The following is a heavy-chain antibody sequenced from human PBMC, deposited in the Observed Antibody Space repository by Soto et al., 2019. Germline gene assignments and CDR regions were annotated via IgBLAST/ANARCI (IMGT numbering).Heavy chain of an antibody. CDR2: ISAYTGNT. D-gene: IGHD6-19*01. J-gene: IGHJ6*02. Sequence: QVQLVQSGAEVKKPGASVKVSCKASGYTFTSYGISWVRQAPGQGLEWMGWISAYTGNTNYAQKLQGRVIMTTDTSTRTAYMELRSLRSDDTAVYYCARVGSSGWQVFGRMDVWGQGTTVTVSS. CDR3: ARVGSSGWQVFGRMDV. V-gene: IGHV1-18*04. CDR1: GYTFTSYG.